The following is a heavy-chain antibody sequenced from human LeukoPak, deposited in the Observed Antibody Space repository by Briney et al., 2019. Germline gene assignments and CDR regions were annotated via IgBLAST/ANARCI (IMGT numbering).Heavy chain of an antibody. J-gene: IGHJ3*02. CDR1: GFPFSSYG. D-gene: IGHD1-20*01. Sequence: PGGSVRLSCVASGFPFSSYGMHGVRQAPGKGLEGVAVICSGGGAEYYADSVRGRFTISRDNSKHTLYLQMNSLRAGDTAVYNCAKPPPGIAGATGASDIWGQGTMVTVSS. V-gene: IGHV3-33*06. CDR3: AKPPPGIAGATGASDI. CDR2: ICSGGGAE.